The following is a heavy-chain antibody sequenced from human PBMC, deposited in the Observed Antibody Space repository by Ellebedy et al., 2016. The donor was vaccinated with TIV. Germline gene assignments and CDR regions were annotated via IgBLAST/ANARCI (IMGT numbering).Heavy chain of an antibody. D-gene: IGHD3-22*01. J-gene: IGHJ4*02. CDR3: ATYYYDSSGYYSFDY. Sequence: AASVKVSCKASGYTFSSYGISWVRQAPGQGLEWMGRIIPILGIANYAQKFQGRVTITADKSTSTAYMELSSLRSEDTAVYYCATYYYDSSGYYSFDYWGQGTLVTVSS. V-gene: IGHV1-69*04. CDR1: GYTFSSYG. CDR2: IIPILGIA.